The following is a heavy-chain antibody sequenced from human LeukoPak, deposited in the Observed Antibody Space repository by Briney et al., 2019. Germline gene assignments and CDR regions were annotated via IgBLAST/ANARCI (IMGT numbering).Heavy chain of an antibody. CDR3: ARDYAGGWIDY. J-gene: IGHJ4*02. V-gene: IGHV3-7*01. D-gene: IGHD3-10*02. CDR1: GFNFRKHW. CDR2: IQEDGNEM. Sequence: GGSLRLSCAASGFNFRKHWMSWVRQSIGKGLECVAKIQEDGNEMHYVDSVKGRFTISRDNARNSLYLQMNNLRVEDTAIYYCARDYAGGWIDYWGQGIMVTVSS.